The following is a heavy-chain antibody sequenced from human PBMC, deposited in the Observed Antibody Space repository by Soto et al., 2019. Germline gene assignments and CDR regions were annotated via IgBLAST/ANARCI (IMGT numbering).Heavy chain of an antibody. V-gene: IGHV1-18*01. CDR1: GYTFTSYG. CDR3: ARSWAVAGLHAYFDY. J-gene: IGHJ4*02. Sequence: QVQLVQSGAEVKKPGASVKVSCKASGYTFTSYGISWVRQAPGQGLEWMGWISAYNGNTNYAQKLQGRVTMTTDTSMITAYLELWSLRSDDTALYYCARSWAVAGLHAYFDYWGQGTLVTVSS. D-gene: IGHD6-19*01. CDR2: ISAYNGNT.